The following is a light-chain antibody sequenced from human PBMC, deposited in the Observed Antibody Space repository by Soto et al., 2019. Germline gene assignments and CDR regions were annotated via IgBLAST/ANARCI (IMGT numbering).Light chain of an antibody. V-gene: IGKV1-27*01. Sequence: DFQMTQSPSSLSASVGDRVTITCRASQDVSQYFAWYQQKPGKVPKLLIYAASTLQSGVPSRFRGSGSGTDFTLTISSLQPEDVATYYCQKYNNAPFTFGGGTKVEIK. CDR1: QDVSQY. CDR3: QKYNNAPFT. J-gene: IGKJ4*01. CDR2: AAS.